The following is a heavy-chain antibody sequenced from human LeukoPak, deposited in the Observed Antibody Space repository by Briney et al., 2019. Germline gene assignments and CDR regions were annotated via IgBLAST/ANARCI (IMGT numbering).Heavy chain of an antibody. Sequence: GGSLRLSCAASGFTFSNYGMHWVRQAPGKGLEWVAVISYDGSNKYYADSVKGRFTISRDNSKNTLYLQMNSLRAEDTAVYYCAKQARGVRYYDILTGYQYSYYFDYWGQGTLVTVSS. CDR3: AKQARGVRYYDILTGYQYSYYFDY. D-gene: IGHD3-9*01. V-gene: IGHV3-30*18. CDR1: GFTFSNYG. CDR2: ISYDGSNK. J-gene: IGHJ4*02.